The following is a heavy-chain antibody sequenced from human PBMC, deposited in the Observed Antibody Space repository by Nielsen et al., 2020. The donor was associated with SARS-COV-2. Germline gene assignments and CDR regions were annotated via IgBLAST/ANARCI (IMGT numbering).Heavy chain of an antibody. CDR3: ARDVRENV. D-gene: IGHD1-26*01. J-gene: IGHJ6*02. Sequence: GGSLRLSCAVSEFIFEKSAMSWVRQAPGKGLEWVSTISGQGASTYYADSVKGRFTISRDNSKNTLYLQMNSLRAEDTAVYYCARDVRENVWGQGTTVTVSS. V-gene: IGHV3-23*01. CDR2: ISGQGAST. CDR1: EFIFEKSA.